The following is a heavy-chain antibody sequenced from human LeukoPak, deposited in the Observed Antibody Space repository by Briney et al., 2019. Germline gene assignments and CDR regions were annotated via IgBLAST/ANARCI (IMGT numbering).Heavy chain of an antibody. J-gene: IGHJ5*02. D-gene: IGHD2-2*01. V-gene: IGHV4-39*02. CDR2: IYYTGST. Sequence: SETLSLTCAVSGGSISSSTYYWGWIRQPPGKGLEWIGIIYYTGSTYYNPSLKSRVTISVDTSKNHFSLRLTSVTAADTAVYYCAATVIVPTGHWFDPWGQGTLVTVSS. CDR1: GGSISSSTYY. CDR3: AATVIVPTGHWFDP.